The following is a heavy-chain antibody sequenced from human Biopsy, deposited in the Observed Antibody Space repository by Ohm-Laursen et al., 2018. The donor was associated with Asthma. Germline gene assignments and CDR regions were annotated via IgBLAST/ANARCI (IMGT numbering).Heavy chain of an antibody. CDR2: ISFDPLNK. CDR1: GFTLSSYV. V-gene: IGHV3-30*03. J-gene: IGHJ6*02. CDR3: ARVPVAAAGPYYYGMDV. Sequence: SLRLSCSASGFTLSSYVMHWVRQAPGKGLDWVALISFDPLNKQYADWVRGRFTVSRDSSKNTLYLQMNSLRADDTAVYYCARVPVAAAGPYYYGMDVWGQGTTVTVSS. D-gene: IGHD6-13*01.